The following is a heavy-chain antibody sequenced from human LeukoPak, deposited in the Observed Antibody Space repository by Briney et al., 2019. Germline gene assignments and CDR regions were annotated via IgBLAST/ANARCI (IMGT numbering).Heavy chain of an antibody. D-gene: IGHD4-17*01. J-gene: IGHJ4*02. CDR1: GGSFSGYN. CDR2: ITHSGST. V-gene: IGHV4-34*01. Sequence: SETLSLTCGVYGGSFSGYNWNWIRQPPGKGLEWIGEITHSGSTNYNPSLKSRVTISVDTSKNQFSLKLSSVTAADTAVYYCARTTVTIWGPGYWGQGTLVTVSS. CDR3: ARTTVTIWGPGY.